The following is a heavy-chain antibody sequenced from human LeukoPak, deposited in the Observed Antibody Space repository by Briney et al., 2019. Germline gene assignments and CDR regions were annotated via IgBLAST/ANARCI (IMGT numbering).Heavy chain of an antibody. D-gene: IGHD3-9*01. CDR3: ARRASYYDILTGYRPYNWFDP. V-gene: IGHV4-39*01. CDR2: IYYSGST. Sequence: PSETLSLTCTVSGGSISSSSYYWGWIRQPPGKGLEWIGSIYYSGSTYYNPSLESRVTISVDTSKNQFSLKLSSVTAADTAVYYCARRASYYDILTGYRPYNWFDPWGQGTLVTVSS. J-gene: IGHJ5*02. CDR1: GGSISSSSYY.